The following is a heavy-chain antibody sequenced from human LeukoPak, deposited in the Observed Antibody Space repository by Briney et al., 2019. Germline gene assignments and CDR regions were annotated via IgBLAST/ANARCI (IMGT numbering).Heavy chain of an antibody. CDR2: INPDGSGT. V-gene: IGHV3-74*01. J-gene: IGHJ4*02. Sequence: PGGSLRLSSAAYGFTFSTFWMHWDRHGAGKGRVWVSRINPDGSGTRHADSVKGRFTTARDNAKNSLYLQMNSLRAEDTAVYYCAKGSTYPHGSSSGYYRGDYFDYWGQGTLVSVSS. D-gene: IGHD3-22*01. CDR1: GFTFSTFW. CDR3: AKGSTYPHGSSSGYYRGDYFDY.